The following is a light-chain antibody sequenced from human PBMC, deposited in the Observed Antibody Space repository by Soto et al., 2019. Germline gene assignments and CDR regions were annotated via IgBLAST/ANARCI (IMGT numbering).Light chain of an antibody. CDR2: GAS. CDR3: QQYNNWPPYT. V-gene: IGKV3-15*01. J-gene: IGKJ2*01. Sequence: VMTQSPATLSVSTGERATLSCRASQSVSSNLAWYQQKPGQAPRLLIYGASTRATGIPARFSGSGSGTEFTLTISSLQSEDFAVYYCQQYNNWPPYTFGQGTKVDIK. CDR1: QSVSSN.